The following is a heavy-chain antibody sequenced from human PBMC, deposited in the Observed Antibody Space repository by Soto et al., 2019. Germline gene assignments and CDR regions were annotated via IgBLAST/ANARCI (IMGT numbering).Heavy chain of an antibody. Sequence: PGGSLRLSCTVSGFSVADYAMGWFRQAPGKGLEWISFIRSRAYGGTTEDAASVKGRFTISRDDSRNIAYLQMNSLKTEDTAVYYCARVPYCASTSCYGGFHYSGQGTLVTVSS. V-gene: IGHV3-49*03. CDR2: IRSRAYGGTT. CDR1: GFSVADYA. CDR3: ARVPYCASTSCYGGFHY. D-gene: IGHD2-2*01. J-gene: IGHJ4*02.